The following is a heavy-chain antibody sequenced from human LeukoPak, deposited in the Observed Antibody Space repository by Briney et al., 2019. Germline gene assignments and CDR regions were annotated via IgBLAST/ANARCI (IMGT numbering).Heavy chain of an antibody. V-gene: IGHV3-7*01. D-gene: IGHD2-15*01. CDR1: GFTFSSYW. J-gene: IGHJ4*02. Sequence: GGSLRLSCAASGFTFSSYWMSWVRQAPGKGLEWVANINKDGSEKYYVDSVRGRLTISRDNAKNSLYLQMNSLRAGDTAIYYCARRYCSDGSCYSVDYWGQGILVTVSS. CDR3: ARRYCSDGSCYSVDY. CDR2: INKDGSEK.